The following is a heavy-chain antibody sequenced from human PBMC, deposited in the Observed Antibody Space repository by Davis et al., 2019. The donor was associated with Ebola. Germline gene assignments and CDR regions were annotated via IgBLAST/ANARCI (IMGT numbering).Heavy chain of an antibody. CDR3: ARDTWYSGDDNGGD. V-gene: IGHV3-30-3*01. CDR2: ISYDGSNK. D-gene: IGHD1-26*01. Sequence: SLNTSCAASGFTFSSYAMHWVRQAPGNGLEWVAVISYDGSNKYYADSVKGRFTISRDNSKNTLYLQMNSLRAEDTAVYYCARDTWYSGDDNGGDWGQGTLVTVSS. J-gene: IGHJ4*02. CDR1: GFTFSSYA.